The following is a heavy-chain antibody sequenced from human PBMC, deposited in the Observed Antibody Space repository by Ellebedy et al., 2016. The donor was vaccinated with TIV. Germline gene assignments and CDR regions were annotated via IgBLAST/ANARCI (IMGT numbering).Heavy chain of an antibody. CDR1: GFTFDDYA. CDR2: ISWNSGSI. D-gene: IGHD6-19*01. CDR3: AKNPYSSGWYGVDY. Sequence: GGSLRLSXAASGFTFDDYAMHWVRQAPGKGLEWVSGISWNSGSIGYADSVKGRFTISRDNSKNSLYLQMNSLRAEDTALYYCAKNPYSSGWYGVDYWGQGTLVTVSS. V-gene: IGHV3-9*01. J-gene: IGHJ4*02.